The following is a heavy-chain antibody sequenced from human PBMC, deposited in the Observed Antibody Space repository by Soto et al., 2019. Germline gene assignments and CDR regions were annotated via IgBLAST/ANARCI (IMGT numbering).Heavy chain of an antibody. J-gene: IGHJ4*02. CDR3: AKAARVVAAAGPRFDY. CDR2: ISGSGGST. CDR1: GFTFSSYA. D-gene: IGHD6-13*01. V-gene: IGHV3-23*01. Sequence: GGSLRLSCAASGFTFSSYAMSWVRQAPGKGLEWVSAISGSGGSTYYADSVKGRFTISRDNSENTLYLQMNSLRAEDTAVYYCAKAARVVAAAGPRFDYWGQGTLVTV.